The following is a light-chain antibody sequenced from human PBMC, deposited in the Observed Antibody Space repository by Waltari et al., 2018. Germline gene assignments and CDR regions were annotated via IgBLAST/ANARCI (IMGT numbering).Light chain of an antibody. CDR3: SSYFPDATLV. Sequence: QSALTQPPSVTGSPGQSVTISCSGTSSDVGTYKRVSWYQQPPGTAPKLMSYELNNRPSGFPDRFSGSKSGNTASLTISGLQAEDEAYYFCSSYFPDATLVFGGGTKLTVL. CDR1: SSDVGTYKR. J-gene: IGLJ3*02. V-gene: IGLV2-18*02. CDR2: ELN.